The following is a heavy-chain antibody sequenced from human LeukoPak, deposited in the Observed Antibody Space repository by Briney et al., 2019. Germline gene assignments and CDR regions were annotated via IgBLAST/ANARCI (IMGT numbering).Heavy chain of an antibody. CDR1: GYTFTGYY. CDR3: ARPWDRGYSYGYSGSWFDP. Sequence: ASVKVSCKASGYTFTGYYMHWERQAPGQGLEWMGWINPNSGGTNYAQKFQGRVTMTRDTSISTAYMELSRLRSDDTAVYYCARPWDRGYSYGYSGSWFDPWGQGTLVTVSS. CDR2: INPNSGGT. D-gene: IGHD5-18*01. V-gene: IGHV1-2*02. J-gene: IGHJ5*02.